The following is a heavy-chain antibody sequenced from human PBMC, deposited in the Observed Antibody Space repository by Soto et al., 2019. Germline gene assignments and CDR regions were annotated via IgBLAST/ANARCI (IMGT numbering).Heavy chain of an antibody. CDR2: IYPGDSDT. CDR1: GYSFTDHW. V-gene: IGHV5-51*01. J-gene: IGHJ3*02. D-gene: IGHD3-22*01. CDR3: ARDLYNDGKSEASDI. Sequence: RGESLKISCKTSGYSFTDHWIGWVRQVPGKGLEWMGVIYPGDSDTRYRPSFQGHVTISADKSISTAYLQWSSLKASDTAMYYCARDLYNDGKSEASDIWGQGTIVTVSS.